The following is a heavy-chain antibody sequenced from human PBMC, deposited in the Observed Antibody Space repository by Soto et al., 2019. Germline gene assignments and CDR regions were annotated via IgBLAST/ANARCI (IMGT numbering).Heavy chain of an antibody. J-gene: IGHJ4*02. D-gene: IGHD4-17*01. Sequence: QVQLVQSGAEVKKPGASVKVSCKASGYTFTSYGISWVRQAPGQGLEWMGWISAYNGNTNYAQKLQGRVTMTTDTSTSTAYLELSGLRSDDTAVYYCARVIPHDRDYGDFELNYWGQGTLVTVSS. CDR3: ARVIPHDRDYGDFELNY. V-gene: IGHV1-18*01. CDR2: ISAYNGNT. CDR1: GYTFTSYG.